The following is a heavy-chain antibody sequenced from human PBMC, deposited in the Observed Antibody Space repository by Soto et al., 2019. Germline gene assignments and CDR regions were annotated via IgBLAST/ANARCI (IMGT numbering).Heavy chain of an antibody. J-gene: IGHJ4*02. Sequence: QVQLVQSGAEVKKPGSSVKVSCKASGGTFSSYSINWVRQAPGQGLEWMGEIIPIFGTANYAQKSQGRVTITADESTSTAYMELSILRSEDTAVYYCARDGGRHSGGIDYWGQGTLVTVSS. D-gene: IGHD1-26*01. V-gene: IGHV1-69*01. CDR2: IIPIFGTA. CDR3: ARDGGRHSGGIDY. CDR1: GGTFSSYS.